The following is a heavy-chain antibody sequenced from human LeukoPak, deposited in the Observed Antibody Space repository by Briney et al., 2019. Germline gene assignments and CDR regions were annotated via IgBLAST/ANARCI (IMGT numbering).Heavy chain of an antibody. Sequence: PGGSLRLSCAASGFTFSSYAMHWVRQAPGKGLEWVAVISYDGSNKYYAGSVKGRFTISRDNSKNTLYLQMNSLRAEDTAVYYCARDRIVVVPAAPGDLYYYGMDVWGQGTTVTVSS. CDR2: ISYDGSNK. D-gene: IGHD2-2*01. J-gene: IGHJ6*02. V-gene: IGHV3-30-3*01. CDR1: GFTFSSYA. CDR3: ARDRIVVVPAAPGDLYYYGMDV.